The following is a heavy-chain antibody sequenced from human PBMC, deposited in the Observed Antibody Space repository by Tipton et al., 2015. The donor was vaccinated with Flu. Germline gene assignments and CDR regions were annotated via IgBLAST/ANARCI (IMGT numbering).Heavy chain of an antibody. V-gene: IGHV4-4*07. Sequence: TLSLTCTVSGGSISSYYWSWIRQPAGKGLEWIGRIYTSGSTNYNPSLKSRVTMSVDTSKNQVSLKLSAVTAADTAVYYCARDPDGSGVAHAFDIWGQGTMVTVSS. CDR3: ARDPDGSGVAHAFDI. CDR2: IYTSGST. CDR1: GGSISSYY. J-gene: IGHJ3*02. D-gene: IGHD3-22*01.